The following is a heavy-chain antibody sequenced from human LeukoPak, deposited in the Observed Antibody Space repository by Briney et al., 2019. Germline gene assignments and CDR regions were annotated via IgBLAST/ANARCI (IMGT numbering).Heavy chain of an antibody. CDR3: ARPNGIQLWSWYFDY. CDR2: IHPGDSDT. V-gene: IGHV5-51*01. Sequence: GESLKISCKGSGYSFTSYWIGWVRQMPGKDLEWMGLIHPGDSDTRYSPSFQGQVTISADKSISTAYLQWSSLKASDTAVYYCARPNGIQLWSWYFDYWGQGTLVTVSS. J-gene: IGHJ4*02. CDR1: GYSFTSYW. D-gene: IGHD5-18*01.